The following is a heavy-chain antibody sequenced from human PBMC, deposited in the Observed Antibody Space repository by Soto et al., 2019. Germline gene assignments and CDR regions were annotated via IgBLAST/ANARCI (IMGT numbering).Heavy chain of an antibody. CDR1: GFAFDDYY. CDR3: ARDTGGSYDY. V-gene: IGHV3-72*01. CDR2: TRDKPNNYAA. D-gene: IGHD1-26*01. Sequence: EGQLVQSGGGLVQPGGSLRLSCTASGFAFDDYYMDWVRQVPGKGLEWIGRTRDKPNNYAAEYVASVKGRFTISRDASKDSMYLQMNTVKIEDTAVYYCARDTGGSYDYWGQGALVIVSS. J-gene: IGHJ4*02.